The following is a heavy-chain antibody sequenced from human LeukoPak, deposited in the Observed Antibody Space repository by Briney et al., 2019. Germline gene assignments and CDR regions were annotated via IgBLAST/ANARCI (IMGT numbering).Heavy chain of an antibody. CDR3: ARLRFLRMYYFDY. CDR1: GGSISSYY. Sequence: PSETLSLTCTVSGGSISSYYWSWIRQPPGKGLEWIGYIYYSGSTNYNPSLKSRVTISVDTSKNQFSLKLSSVTAADTAVYYCARLRFLRMYYFDYWGQGTLVTVSS. J-gene: IGHJ4*02. D-gene: IGHD3-3*01. V-gene: IGHV4-59*01. CDR2: IYYSGST.